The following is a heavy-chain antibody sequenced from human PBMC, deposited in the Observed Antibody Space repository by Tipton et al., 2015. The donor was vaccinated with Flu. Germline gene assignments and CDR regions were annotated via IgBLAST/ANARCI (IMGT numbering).Heavy chain of an antibody. Sequence: TLSLTCAVYGGSFSGYYWSWIRQPPGKGLEWIGEINHSGSTNYNPSLKSRVTISGDTSKNQFSLKLSSVTVADTAVYYCARDYLLGDLSFFDNWGQGTLVTVSS. J-gene: IGHJ4*02. D-gene: IGHD3-16*02. CDR3: ARDYLLGDLSFFDN. V-gene: IGHV4-34*01. CDR2: INHSGST. CDR1: GGSFSGYY.